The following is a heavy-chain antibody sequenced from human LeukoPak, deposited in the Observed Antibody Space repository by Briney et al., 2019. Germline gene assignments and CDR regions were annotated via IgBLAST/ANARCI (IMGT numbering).Heavy chain of an antibody. D-gene: IGHD6-13*01. V-gene: IGHV3-23*01. Sequence: GGSLRLSCAASGFTLSSYAMSWVRQAPGKGLEWVSAISESGNKYHSESVKGRFTISRDNSKNTLYLQMNSLTSEDTAVYYCARGAYSSSWLNFDYWGQGTLVTVSS. CDR2: ISESGNK. CDR3: ARGAYSSSWLNFDY. J-gene: IGHJ4*02. CDR1: GFTLSSYA.